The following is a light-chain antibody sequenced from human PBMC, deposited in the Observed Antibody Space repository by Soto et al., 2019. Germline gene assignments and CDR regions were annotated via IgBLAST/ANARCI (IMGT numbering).Light chain of an antibody. V-gene: IGKV1-39*01. J-gene: IGKJ1*01. CDR3: QQSYSTPM. Sequence: DIQMTQSPDSLSASVGDRVTITCRASQSISTWLAWYQQKPGKAPKSLIYATSNLQSGVPSRFSGSGSGTEFTLTISSLQPEDFATYYCQQSYSTPMFGQGTKVDIK. CDR1: QSISTW. CDR2: ATS.